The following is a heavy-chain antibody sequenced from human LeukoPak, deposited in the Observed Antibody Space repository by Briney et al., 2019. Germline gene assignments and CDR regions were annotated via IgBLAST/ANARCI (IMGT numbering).Heavy chain of an antibody. CDR3: ARAADCTNGVCYTGPPYYYYGMDV. D-gene: IGHD2-8*01. V-gene: IGHV3-11*01. CDR2: ISSSGSTI. Sequence: GGSLRLSCAASGFTFSDYYMSWIRQAPGTGLEWFSYISSSGSTIYYADSVKGRFTISRDNAKNSLYLQMNSLRAEDTAVYYCARAADCTNGVCYTGPPYYYYGMDVWGQGTTVTVSS. J-gene: IGHJ6*02. CDR1: GFTFSDYY.